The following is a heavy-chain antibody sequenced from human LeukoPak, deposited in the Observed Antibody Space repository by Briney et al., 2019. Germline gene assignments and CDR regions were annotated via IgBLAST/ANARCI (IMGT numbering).Heavy chain of an antibody. CDR2: FDPEDGET. Sequence: ASVKVYCKVSGYTLTELSMHWVRQSPGKGLEWMGGFDPEDGETIYAQKFQGRVTMTEDTSTDTAYMELSSLRSEDTAVYYCARGVDLGLNYYDSSGYYTPFDYWGQGTLVTVSS. V-gene: IGHV1-24*01. CDR1: GYTLTELS. J-gene: IGHJ4*02. CDR3: ARGVDLGLNYYDSSGYYTPFDY. D-gene: IGHD3-22*01.